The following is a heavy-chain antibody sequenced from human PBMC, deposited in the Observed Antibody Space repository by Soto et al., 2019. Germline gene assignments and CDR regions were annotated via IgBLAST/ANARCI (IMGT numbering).Heavy chain of an antibody. CDR3: ARERSGTYKTFDY. CDR2: ISGSGTTI. D-gene: IGHD1-26*01. Sequence: EVQLVESGGGLVQPGGSLRLSCEALGFTFRSYEMSWVRQAPGKGLKWVSHISGSGTTISYRDAVKGRFAISRDNAKNSLYLQMNSLTAEDTGLYYCARERSGTYKTFDYWGQGTQVTVSS. CDR1: GFTFRSYE. V-gene: IGHV3-48*03. J-gene: IGHJ4*02.